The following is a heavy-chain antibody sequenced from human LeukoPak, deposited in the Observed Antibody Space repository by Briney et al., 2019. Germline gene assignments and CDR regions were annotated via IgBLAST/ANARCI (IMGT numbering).Heavy chain of an antibody. CDR2: INPDGSEK. Sequence: PGGALRLSCSASRFTFRSNWMTWVRQAPGKGLEWVANINPDGSEKNYVDSVKGRFTSSRDNAKNSLFLQMNSPNPEYTAVFYCATYRVRHINSLEYSGGGTPVTVSS. CDR3: ATYRVRHINSLEY. CDR1: RFTFRSNW. J-gene: IGHJ4*02. D-gene: IGHD2-21*01. V-gene: IGHV3-7*01.